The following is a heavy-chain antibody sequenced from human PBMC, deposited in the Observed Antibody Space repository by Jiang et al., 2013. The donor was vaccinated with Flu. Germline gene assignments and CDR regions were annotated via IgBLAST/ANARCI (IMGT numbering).Heavy chain of an antibody. Sequence: PGKGLEWVSLISWDGGSTYYADSVKGRFTISRDKSKNSLYLQMNSLRTEDTALYYCANSFGYSSEDYWGQGTLVTVSS. V-gene: IGHV3-43*01. CDR3: ANSFGYSSEDY. CDR2: ISWDGGST. D-gene: IGHD6-19*01. J-gene: IGHJ4*02.